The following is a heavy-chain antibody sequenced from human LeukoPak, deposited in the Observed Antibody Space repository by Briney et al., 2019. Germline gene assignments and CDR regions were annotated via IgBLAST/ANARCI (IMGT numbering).Heavy chain of an antibody. CDR1: GGSFSGYY. J-gene: IGHJ4*02. CDR3: ASVYYDSSGYYYAPAFDY. D-gene: IGHD3-22*01. Sequence: SETLSLTCAVYGGSFSGYYWGWIRQPPGKGLEWIGSIYYSGSTYYNPSLKSRVTISVDTSKNQFSLKLSSVTAADTAVYYCASVYYDSSGYYYAPAFDYWGQGTLVTVSS. CDR2: IYYSGST. V-gene: IGHV4-34*01.